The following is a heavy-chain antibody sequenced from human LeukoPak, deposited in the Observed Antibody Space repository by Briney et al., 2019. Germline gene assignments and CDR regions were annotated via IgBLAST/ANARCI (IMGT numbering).Heavy chain of an antibody. D-gene: IGHD6-13*01. Sequence: PSETLSLTCAVSGGSFSGYYWSWIRQPPGKGLEWIGEINHSGSTNYNPSLKSRVTISVDTSKNQFSLKLSSVTAADTAVYYCARGSSSRKWFDPWGQGTLVTVSS. CDR1: GGSFSGYY. V-gene: IGHV4-34*01. J-gene: IGHJ5*02. CDR3: ARGSSSRKWFDP. CDR2: INHSGST.